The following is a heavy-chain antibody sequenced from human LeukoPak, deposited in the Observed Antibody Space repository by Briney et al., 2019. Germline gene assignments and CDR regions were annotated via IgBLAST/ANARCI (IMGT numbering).Heavy chain of an antibody. J-gene: IGHJ4*02. CDR3: ARAGFDILTGYYDY. CDR1: GFTYSSYE. CDR2: ISSSGSTI. V-gene: IGHV3-48*03. D-gene: IGHD3-9*01. Sequence: GGSVRLSCAASGFTYSSYEMNWARQAPGKGLEWVSHISSSGSTIYYADSVKGRFTIYRENAKKSLYLQMNSRRAEDTAVYYCARAGFDILTGYYDYWGQGTLVTVSS.